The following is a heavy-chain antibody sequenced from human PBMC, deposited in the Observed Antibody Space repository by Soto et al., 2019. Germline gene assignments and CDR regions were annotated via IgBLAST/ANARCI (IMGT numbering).Heavy chain of an antibody. CDR3: ERWFPSPSKSIAAEGFDP. CDR2: ISDYNANT. D-gene: IGHD6-13*01. V-gene: IGHV1-18*01. CDR1: GYTFTSYG. J-gene: IGHJ5*02. Sequence: ASVKVSCKASGYTFTSYGIGWLRHAPGQGIEWMGWISDYNANTKYAQKLNGRVTITTDKPTSTAYMQLRSLRYDETAVYYCERWFPSPSKSIAAEGFDPWGQGTLVTVSS.